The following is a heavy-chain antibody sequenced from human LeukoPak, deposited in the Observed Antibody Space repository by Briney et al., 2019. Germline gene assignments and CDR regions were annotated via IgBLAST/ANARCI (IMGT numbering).Heavy chain of an antibody. J-gene: IGHJ4*02. CDR1: GGSISSGSYY. V-gene: IGHV4-61*02. D-gene: IGHD6-19*01. CDR2: IYTSGST. Sequence: KPSETLSLTCTVSGGSISSGSYYWSWIRQPAGKGLEWIGRIYTSGSTNYNPSLKSRVTISVDTSKNQFSLKLSSVTAADTAVYYCARVGGWNSSGWYFDYWGQGTLVTVSS. CDR3: ARVGGWNSSGWYFDY.